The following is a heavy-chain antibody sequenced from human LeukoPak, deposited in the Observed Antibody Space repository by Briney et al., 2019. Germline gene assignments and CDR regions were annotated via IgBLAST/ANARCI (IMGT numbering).Heavy chain of an antibody. J-gene: IGHJ4*02. CDR1: GITFNTYW. D-gene: IGHD2/OR15-2a*01. Sequence: PGGSLILSCAASGITFNTYWISWVRQAPGKGLEWLATINQDGGEKYYVDSVKGRFTLSRDNAKKSLFLQMNSLRAEDTAVYYCTTFYTRLTDYWGQGTLVTVSS. V-gene: IGHV3-7*02. CDR3: TTFYTRLTDY. CDR2: INQDGGEK.